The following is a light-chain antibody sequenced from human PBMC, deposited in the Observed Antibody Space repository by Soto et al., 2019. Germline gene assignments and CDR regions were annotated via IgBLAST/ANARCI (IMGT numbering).Light chain of an antibody. J-gene: IGKJ1*01. CDR2: GAS. CDR1: QSVSSN. Sequence: EIVMTQSPATLSVSPGERATLSCRASQSVSSNLAWYQQKPGQAPRLLIYGASTRATGIPARFSGSGSGTAFTRSVTSLQSEDFAVYYCQHYHNWPPWTFGQGTKVEIK. CDR3: QHYHNWPPWT. V-gene: IGKV3-15*01.